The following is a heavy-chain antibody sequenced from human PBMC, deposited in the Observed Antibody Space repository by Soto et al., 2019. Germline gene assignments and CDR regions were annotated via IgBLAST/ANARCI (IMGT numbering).Heavy chain of an antibody. Sequence: SLRLSCAASGFTFSSYEMNWVRQAPGKGLEWVSYISSSGSTIYYADSVKGRFTISRDNAKNSLYLQMNSLRAEDTAVYYCARECRVGLFCNGYGYYYGMDVWGQGTTVTVSS. V-gene: IGHV3-48*03. CDR2: ISSSGSTI. CDR1: GFTFSSYE. CDR3: ARECRVGLFCNGYGYYYGMDV. J-gene: IGHJ6*02. D-gene: IGHD3-3*01.